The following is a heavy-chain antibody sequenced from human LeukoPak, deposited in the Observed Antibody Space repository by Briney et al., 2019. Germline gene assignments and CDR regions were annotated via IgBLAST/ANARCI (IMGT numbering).Heavy chain of an antibody. CDR3: AKGGEIVVVPAAHYFDY. V-gene: IGHV3-9*01. Sequence: GGSLRLSCAASGFTFGDYAMHWVRQAPGKGLEWVSGISWNSGSIGYADSVKGRFTISRDNAKNSLYLQMNSLRAEDTALYYCAKGGEIVVVPAAHYFDYWGQGTLVTVSS. CDR1: GFTFGDYA. D-gene: IGHD2-2*01. J-gene: IGHJ4*02. CDR2: ISWNSGSI.